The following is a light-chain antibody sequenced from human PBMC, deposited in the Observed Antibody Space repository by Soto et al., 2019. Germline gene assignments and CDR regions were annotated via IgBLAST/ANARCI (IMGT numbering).Light chain of an antibody. CDR1: RSVSSSH. CDR2: SAS. J-gene: IGKJ1*01. Sequence: EIVLTQSPGTLSLSPVERATLSCRASRSVSSSHLAWYQQKPGQAPRLLIYSASSRATGIPDRFSGSGSGTDFTLTISRLEPEDFAVYYCQRYGGFGQGTKVDIK. CDR3: QRYGG. V-gene: IGKV3-20*01.